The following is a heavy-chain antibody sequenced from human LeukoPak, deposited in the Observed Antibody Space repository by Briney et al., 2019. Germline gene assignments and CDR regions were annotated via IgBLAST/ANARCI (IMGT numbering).Heavy chain of an antibody. J-gene: IGHJ6*03. CDR2: IIPIFGTA. D-gene: IGHD5-18*01. Sequence: ASVKVSCKASGGTFSSYAISWVRPAPGQGLEWMGGIIPIFGTANYAQKFQGRVTITTDESTSTAYMELSSLRSEDTAVYYCARDGTAMVWSGRDSPPPRYYYMDVWGKGTTVTVSS. CDR3: ARDGTAMVWSGRDSPPPRYYYMDV. CDR1: GGTFSSYA. V-gene: IGHV1-69*05.